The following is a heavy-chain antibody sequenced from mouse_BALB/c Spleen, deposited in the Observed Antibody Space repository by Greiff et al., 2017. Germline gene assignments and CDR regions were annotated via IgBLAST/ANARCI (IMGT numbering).Heavy chain of an antibody. CDR3: TRSGYYDDYFDY. V-gene: IGHV1S81*02. CDR1: GYTFTSYW. J-gene: IGHJ2*01. CDR2: INPSNGRT. Sequence: QVQLQQPGAELVKPGASVKLSCKASGYTFTSYWMHWVKQRPGQGLEWIGEINPSNGRTNYNEKFKSKATLTVDKSSSTAYMQLSSPTSEDSAVYYCTRSGYYDDYFDYWGQGTTLTVSS. D-gene: IGHD1-1*01.